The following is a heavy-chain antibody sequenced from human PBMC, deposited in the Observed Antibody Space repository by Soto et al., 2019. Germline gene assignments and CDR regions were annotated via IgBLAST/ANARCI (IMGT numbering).Heavy chain of an antibody. CDR1: GGSISNYY. D-gene: IGHD1-26*01. CDR2: IYNSGST. CDR3: ARSGGSFSLDY. J-gene: IGHJ4*02. V-gene: IGHV4-4*07. Sequence: QSLTCTVSGGSISNYYWSWIRQPAGKGLEWTGRIYNSGSTKYNPSLKSRVTMSDDTSKNQFSLNLISVTAADPAVYCCARSGGSFSLDYWGLGTLVTVSS.